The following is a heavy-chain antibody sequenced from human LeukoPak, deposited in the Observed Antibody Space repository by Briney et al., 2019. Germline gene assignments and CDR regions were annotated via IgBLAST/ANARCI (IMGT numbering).Heavy chain of an antibody. CDR2: ISAYNGNT. D-gene: IGHD3-3*01. Sequence: ASVKVSCKASGYTFTSYGISWVRQAPGQELEWMGWISAYNGNTNYAQKLQGRVTMTTDTSTSTAYMELRSLRSDDTAVYYCARDEELEWFDAFDIWGQGTMVTVSS. V-gene: IGHV1-18*01. CDR1: GYTFTSYG. J-gene: IGHJ3*02. CDR3: ARDEELEWFDAFDI.